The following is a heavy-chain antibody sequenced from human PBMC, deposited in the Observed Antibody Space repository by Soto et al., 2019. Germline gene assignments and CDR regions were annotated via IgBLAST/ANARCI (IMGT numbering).Heavy chain of an antibody. CDR1: GGSISSYY. D-gene: IGHD3-22*01. Sequence: PSETLSLTCTVSGGSISSYYWSWIRQPPGKGLEWIGYIYYSGSTNYNPSLKSRVTISVDTSKNQFSLKLSSVTAADTAVYYCARGTRDYYDSSGYYYRFDYWGQGTLVTVS. V-gene: IGHV4-59*01. J-gene: IGHJ4*02. CDR2: IYYSGST. CDR3: ARGTRDYYDSSGYYYRFDY.